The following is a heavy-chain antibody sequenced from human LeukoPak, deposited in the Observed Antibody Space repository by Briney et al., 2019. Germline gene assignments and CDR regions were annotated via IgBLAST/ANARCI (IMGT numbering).Heavy chain of an antibody. CDR2: INPNSGGT. CDR1: AYTFTGYY. V-gene: IGHV1-2*02. CDR3: ARGFYGIVGATFGFDY. J-gene: IGHJ4*02. Sequence: ASVKVSCKASAYTFTGYYMHWVRQAPGQGLEWVGWINPNSGGTNYAQKFQGRVTMTRDTSISTAYMELSRLRSDDTAVYYCARGFYGIVGATFGFDYWGQGTLVTVSS. D-gene: IGHD1-26*01.